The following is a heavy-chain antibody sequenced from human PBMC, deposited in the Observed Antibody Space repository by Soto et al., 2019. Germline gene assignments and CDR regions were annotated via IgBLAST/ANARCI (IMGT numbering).Heavy chain of an antibody. CDR2: IIPIFGTA. CDR3: AGGQDVLRSLEWFRYYYGMDV. Sequence: GASVKVSCKASGGTFSSYAISWVRQAPGQGLEWMGGIIPIFGTANYAQKFQGRVTITADESTSTAYMELSSLRSEDTAVYYCAGGQDVLRSLEWFRYYYGMDVWGQGTTVTVSS. CDR1: GGTFSSYA. D-gene: IGHD3-3*01. V-gene: IGHV1-69*13. J-gene: IGHJ6*02.